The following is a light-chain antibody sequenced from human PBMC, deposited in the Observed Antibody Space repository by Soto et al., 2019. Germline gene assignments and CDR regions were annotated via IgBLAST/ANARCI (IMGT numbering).Light chain of an antibody. V-gene: IGLV2-14*01. CDR1: SSDVGGYDY. J-gene: IGLJ1*01. CDR2: EVN. CDR3: SSYSISTPYL. Sequence: QSVLTQPASVSGSPGQSITISCTGTSSDVGGYDYVSWYQLHPGKAPKLMVFEVNNRPSGVSYRFSGSKSGNTASLTISGLQAEDEADYFCSSYSISTPYLFGTGTKVTVL.